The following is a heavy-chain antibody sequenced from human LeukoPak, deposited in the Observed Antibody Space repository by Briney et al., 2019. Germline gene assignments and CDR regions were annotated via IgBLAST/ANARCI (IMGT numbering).Heavy chain of an antibody. J-gene: IGHJ6*02. V-gene: IGHV1-18*04. CDR1: GYTFTGYY. CDR3: AREQVYYDILTGSHYYGMDV. Sequence: ASVKVSCKASGYTFTGYYMHWVRQAPGQGLERMGWISAYNGNTNYAQKLQGRVTMTTDTSTSTAYMELRSLRSDDTAVYYCAREQVYYDILTGSHYYGMDVWGQGTTVTVSS. D-gene: IGHD3-9*01. CDR2: ISAYNGNT.